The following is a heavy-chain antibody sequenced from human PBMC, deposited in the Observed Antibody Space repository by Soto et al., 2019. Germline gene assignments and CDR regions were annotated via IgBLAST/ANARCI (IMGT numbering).Heavy chain of an antibody. J-gene: IGHJ6*02. Sequence: GESLKISCKGSGYSFTSYWISWVRQMPGKGLEWMGRIDPSDSYTNYSPSFQGHVTISADKSISTAYLQWSSLKASDTAMYYCASEYYYDSSGYYGTAYYYGMDVWRQGTTVTVSS. D-gene: IGHD3-22*01. V-gene: IGHV5-10-1*01. CDR1: GYSFTSYW. CDR3: ASEYYYDSSGYYGTAYYYGMDV. CDR2: IDPSDSYT.